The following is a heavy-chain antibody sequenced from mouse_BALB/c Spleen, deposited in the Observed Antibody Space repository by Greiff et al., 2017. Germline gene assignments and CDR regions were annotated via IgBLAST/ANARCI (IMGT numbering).Heavy chain of an antibody. CDR2: ISYSGST. V-gene: IGHV3-8*02. Sequence: DVQLQESGPSLVKPSQTLSLTCSVTGDSITSGYWNWIRKFPGNKLEYMGYISYSGSTYYNPSLKSRISITRDTSKNQYYLQLNSVTTEDTATYYCARSDYGSSYVYYFDYWGQGTTLTVSS. J-gene: IGHJ2*01. CDR1: GDSITSGY. CDR3: ARSDYGSSYVYYFDY. D-gene: IGHD1-1*01.